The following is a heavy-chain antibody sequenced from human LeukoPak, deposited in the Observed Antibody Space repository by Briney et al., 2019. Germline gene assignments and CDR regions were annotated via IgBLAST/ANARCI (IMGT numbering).Heavy chain of an antibody. D-gene: IGHD2-2*01. V-gene: IGHV4-34*01. J-gene: IGHJ4*02. Sequence: IPSETLSLTCAVYGGSFSGYYWSWIRQPPGKGLEWIGEINHSGSTNCNPSLKSRVTISVDTSKNQFSLKLSSVTAADTAVYYCARGGWYQRPPRDFDYWGQGTLVTVSS. CDR3: ARGGWYQRPPRDFDY. CDR1: GGSFSGYY. CDR2: INHSGST.